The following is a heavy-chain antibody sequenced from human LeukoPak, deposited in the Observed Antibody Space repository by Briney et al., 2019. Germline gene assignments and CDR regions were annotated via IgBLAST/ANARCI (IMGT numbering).Heavy chain of an antibody. V-gene: IGHV1-18*01. CDR1: GYTFTSYG. J-gene: IGHJ6*02. CDR2: ISAYNGNT. D-gene: IGHD2-8*01. Sequence: ASVKVSCKASGYTFTSYGISWVRQAPGQGLEWMGWISAYNGNTNYAQKLQGRVTMTTDTSTSTAYMELRSLRSGDTAVYYCARDTVGYCTNGVCYMLPNYYGMDVWGQGTTVTVSS. CDR3: ARDTVGYCTNGVCYMLPNYYGMDV.